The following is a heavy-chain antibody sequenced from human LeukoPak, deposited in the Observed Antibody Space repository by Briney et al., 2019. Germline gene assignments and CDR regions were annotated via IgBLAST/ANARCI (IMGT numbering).Heavy chain of an antibody. CDR2: IIPIFGTA. J-gene: IGHJ6*03. CDR1: GGTFSSYA. D-gene: IGHD6-6*01. Sequence: ASVKVSCKASGGTFSSYAISWVRQAPGQGLEWMGRIIPIFGTANYAQKFQGRVTITTDESTSTAYMELSSLRSEDTAVYYCARGLYSSSSDYYYMDDWGKGTTVTVSS. CDR3: ARGLYSSSSDYYYMDD. V-gene: IGHV1-69*05.